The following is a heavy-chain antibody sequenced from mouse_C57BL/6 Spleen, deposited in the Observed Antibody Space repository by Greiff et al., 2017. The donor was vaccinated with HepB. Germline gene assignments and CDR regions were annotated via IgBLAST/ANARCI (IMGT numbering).Heavy chain of an antibody. J-gene: IGHJ2*01. V-gene: IGHV5-4*01. CDR1: GFTFSSYA. CDR2: ISDGGSYT. Sequence: DVHLVESGGGLVKPGGSLKLSCAASGFTFSSYAMSWVRQTPEKRLEWVATISDGGSYTYYPDNVKGRFTISRDNAKNNLYLQMSHLKSEDTAMYYCARGGTGTWDYWGQGTTLTVSS. CDR3: ARGGTGTWDY. D-gene: IGHD4-1*01.